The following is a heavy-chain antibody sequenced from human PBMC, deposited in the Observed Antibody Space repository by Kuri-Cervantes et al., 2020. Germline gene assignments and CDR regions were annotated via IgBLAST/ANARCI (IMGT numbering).Heavy chain of an antibody. J-gene: IGHJ5*02. CDR1: GDTFASYD. CDR2: MNPNSGDA. D-gene: IGHD4-23*01. Sequence: ASVKVSCKASGDTFASYDFNWVRQAPGQGLEWMGWMNPNSGDAGYAQQFQGRITMTRNTSTSTAYMELNSLRSEDTAVYYCARVGGTNWFDPWGQGTLVTVSS. V-gene: IGHV1-8*01. CDR3: ARVGGTNWFDP.